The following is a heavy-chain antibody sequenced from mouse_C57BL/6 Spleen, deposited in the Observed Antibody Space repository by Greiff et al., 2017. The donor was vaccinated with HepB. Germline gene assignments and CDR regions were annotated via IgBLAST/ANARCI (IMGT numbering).Heavy chain of an antibody. J-gene: IGHJ1*03. CDR3: ARGPLYYYGSSYWYFDV. Sequence: EVQLVESEGGLVQPGSSMKLSCTASGFTFSDYYMAWVRQVPEKGLEWVANINYDGSSTYYLDSLKSRFIISRDNAKNILYLQMSSLKSEDTATYYCARGPLYYYGSSYWYFDVWGTGTTVTVSS. V-gene: IGHV5-16*01. CDR1: GFTFSDYY. D-gene: IGHD1-1*01. CDR2: INYDGSST.